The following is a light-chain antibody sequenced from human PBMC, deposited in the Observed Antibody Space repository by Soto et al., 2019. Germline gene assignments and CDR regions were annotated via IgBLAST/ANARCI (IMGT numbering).Light chain of an antibody. Sequence: EIVLTQSPATLSLSPGERATLSCRASQSVSSYLAWYQQKPGQAPRLLIYDASNRAPGIPATFSGSGSGTDFTLTISSLEPEDFAVYYCQQRSNWPLTFGGGTKVEIK. CDR3: QQRSNWPLT. CDR1: QSVSSY. V-gene: IGKV3-11*01. J-gene: IGKJ4*01. CDR2: DAS.